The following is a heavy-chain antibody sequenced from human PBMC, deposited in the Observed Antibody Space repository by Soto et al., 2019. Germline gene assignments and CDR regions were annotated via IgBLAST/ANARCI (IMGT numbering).Heavy chain of an antibody. CDR1: RYTFISCA. Sequence: QVQLVQSGAEVKKPGASVKVSCKASRYTFISCAISWVRQAPGQGLEWMGWISPYNGDTNYAQRFQGRVTMTTDTASSTAYMELRSLRSDDTAVYYCARDRGYCSGGRCSSDWFDPWGQGTLVTVSS. V-gene: IGHV1-18*01. CDR2: ISPYNGDT. CDR3: ARDRGYCSGGRCSSDWFDP. J-gene: IGHJ5*02. D-gene: IGHD2-15*01.